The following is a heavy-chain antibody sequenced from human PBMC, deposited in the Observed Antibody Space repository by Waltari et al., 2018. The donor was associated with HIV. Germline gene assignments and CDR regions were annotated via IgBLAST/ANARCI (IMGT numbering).Heavy chain of an antibody. Sequence: QVQLVQSGAAVTTPGASVQVSCTASGDTFPGYHIHWVRQAPGQGLEWMGWINPNSGGTNYAQKFQGRVTMTRDTSISTAYMELSRLRSDDTAVYYCARDRARTTDYYYYGMDVWGQGTTVTVSS. CDR2: INPNSGGT. V-gene: IGHV1-2*02. CDR1: GDTFPGYH. D-gene: IGHD1-7*01. CDR3: ARDRARTTDYYYYGMDV. J-gene: IGHJ6*02.